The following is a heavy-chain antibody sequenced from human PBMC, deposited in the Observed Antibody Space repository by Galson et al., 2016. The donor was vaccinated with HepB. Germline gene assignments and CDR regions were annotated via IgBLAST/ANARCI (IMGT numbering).Heavy chain of an antibody. CDR2: IWSDGNNK. CDR1: GFTFSTYG. Sequence: SLRLSCAASGFTFSTYGMHWVRQAPGKGLEWVAAIWSDGNNKYYADSVRGRFTISTDNSKTTLYVQMNSLRVDDSAIYYCAKSQFALPDSGWFNAFDLWGQGTMVTVSS. D-gene: IGHD6-19*01. J-gene: IGHJ3*01. CDR3: AKSQFALPDSGWFNAFDL. V-gene: IGHV3-33*03.